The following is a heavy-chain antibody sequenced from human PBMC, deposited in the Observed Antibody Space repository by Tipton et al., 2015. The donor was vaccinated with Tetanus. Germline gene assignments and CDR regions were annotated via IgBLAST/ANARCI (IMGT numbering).Heavy chain of an antibody. D-gene: IGHD2-15*01. CDR2: IFYSGNT. Sequence: TLSLTCTVSGDSISSHYWNWIRQPPGKGLEWIGHIFYSGNTDYNPSLKSRVTISVDTSRKQFSLRLSSVTAADTAVYYCARDQKSATLSHFFYGLDVWGQGTTVTVSS. J-gene: IGHJ6*02. V-gene: IGHV4-59*11. CDR1: GDSISSHY. CDR3: ARDQKSATLSHFFYGLDV.